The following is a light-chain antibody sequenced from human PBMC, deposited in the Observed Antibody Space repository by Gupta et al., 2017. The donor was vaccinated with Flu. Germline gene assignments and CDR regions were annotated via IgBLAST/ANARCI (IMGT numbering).Light chain of an antibody. CDR2: KHN. V-gene: IGLV1-47*01. J-gene: IGLJ3*02. Sequence: QSVVTQPPSASGTPGQRVTISCSGTTSNIGSNYVYWYQQLPGTAPKLLIYKHNQRPSGVPDRFSGSRSGTSASLAISGLRSEDEAHYYCATWDDGLRGGVFGGGTKLTVL. CDR3: ATWDDGLRGGV. CDR1: TSNIGSNY.